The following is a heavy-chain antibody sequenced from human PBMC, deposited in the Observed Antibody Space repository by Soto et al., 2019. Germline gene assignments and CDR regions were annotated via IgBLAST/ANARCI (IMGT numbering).Heavy chain of an antibody. Sequence: QVQLVESGGGVVQPGRSLRLSCAASGFTFTTYGIHWVRQAPGKGLEWVAVISSDGSKNYFADSVRGRFTISRDNSKNTVYLQINNVREEDTAVDYCAKERMWYYYGMDVWGQGTTVVVAS. V-gene: IGHV3-30*18. D-gene: IGHD2-15*01. CDR2: ISSDGSKN. CDR3: AKERMWYYYGMDV. CDR1: GFTFTTYG. J-gene: IGHJ6*02.